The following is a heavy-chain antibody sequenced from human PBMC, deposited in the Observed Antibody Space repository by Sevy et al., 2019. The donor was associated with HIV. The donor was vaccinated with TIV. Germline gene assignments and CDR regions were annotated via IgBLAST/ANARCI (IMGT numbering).Heavy chain of an antibody. CDR1: GFTFSSYG. CDR3: ARGFLHRWELLGPHTSIAFDI. CDR2: IWYDGSNK. Sequence: GGSLRLSCAASGFTFSSYGMHWVRQAPGKGLEWVAVIWYDGSNKYYADSVKGRFTISRDNSKNTLYLQMNSLRAEDTAVYYCARGFLHRWELLGPHTSIAFDIWGQGTMVTVSS. V-gene: IGHV3-33*01. D-gene: IGHD1-26*01. J-gene: IGHJ3*02.